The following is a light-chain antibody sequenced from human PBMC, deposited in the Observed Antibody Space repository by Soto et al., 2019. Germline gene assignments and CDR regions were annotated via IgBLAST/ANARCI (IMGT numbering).Light chain of an antibody. Sequence: EIVMTQSPATLSVSPGERATLSCRASQSVSSNLAWYQQKPGQAPRLLIYGASTRATCIPARFSGSGSGTDFTLIISSLLSEDFALYFCQQYNNWPPDRTFGQGTKVEIK. CDR3: QQYNNWPPDRT. CDR2: GAS. J-gene: IGKJ1*01. CDR1: QSVSSN. V-gene: IGKV3-15*01.